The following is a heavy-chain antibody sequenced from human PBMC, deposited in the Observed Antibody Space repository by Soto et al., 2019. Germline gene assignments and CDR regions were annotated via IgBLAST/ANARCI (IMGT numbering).Heavy chain of an antibody. D-gene: IGHD1-7*01. CDR3: ARGQLELPYFDY. J-gene: IGHJ4*02. V-gene: IGHV4-34*01. Sequence: TLSLTCAVYGGSFSGYYWSWIRQPPGKGLEWIGEINHSGSTNYNPSLKSRVTISVDTSKNQFSLKLSSVTAADTAVYYCARGQLELPYFDYWGQGTLVTVSS. CDR1: GGSFSGYY. CDR2: INHSGST.